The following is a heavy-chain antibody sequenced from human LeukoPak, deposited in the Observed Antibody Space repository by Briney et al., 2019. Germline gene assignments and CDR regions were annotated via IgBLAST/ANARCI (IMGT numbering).Heavy chain of an antibody. CDR2: IYYSGST. CDR1: GGSLSSYY. CDR3: ARRFRPAVAPGYYFDY. Sequence: PSETLSLTCTVSGGSLSSYYWSWIRQPPGKGLEWIGYIYYSGSTNYNPSLKSRVTISVDTSKNQFSLKLSSATAADTAMYYCARRFRPAVAPGYYFDYWGQGTLVTVSS. V-gene: IGHV4-59*01. D-gene: IGHD6-19*01. J-gene: IGHJ4*02.